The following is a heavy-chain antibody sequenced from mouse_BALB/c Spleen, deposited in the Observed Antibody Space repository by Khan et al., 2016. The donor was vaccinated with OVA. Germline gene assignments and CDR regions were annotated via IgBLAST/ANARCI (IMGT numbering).Heavy chain of an antibody. CDR3: SRFITASTRDYYGMDY. CDR1: GFIFSNYG. Sequence: EAELVESGGDLVKPGGSLKLSCAASGFIFSNYGMSWVRQTPDKRLEWVATMSSGGSFTYYPDSVKGRFTISRDTAKTTLYLQVNTLKSEDTDIYYCSRFITASTRDYYGMDYWGQGTSVTVSS. D-gene: IGHD1-2*01. V-gene: IGHV5-6*01. J-gene: IGHJ4*01. CDR2: MSSGGSFT.